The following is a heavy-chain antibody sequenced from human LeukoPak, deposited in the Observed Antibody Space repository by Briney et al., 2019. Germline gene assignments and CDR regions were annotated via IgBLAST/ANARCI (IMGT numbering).Heavy chain of an antibody. V-gene: IGHV3-23*01. CDR1: GFTFSSFS. J-gene: IGHJ4*02. D-gene: IGHD6-25*01. Sequence: GGSLRLSCAASGFTFSSFSMTWVRQAPGKGLEWVSSIIVSGTTYYADSVKGRFTISRHSFRGTLFLQMDSLRVEDTAVYFCAKGSVGNADFASWGQGALVTVSS. CDR3: AKGSVGNADFAS. CDR2: IIVSGTT.